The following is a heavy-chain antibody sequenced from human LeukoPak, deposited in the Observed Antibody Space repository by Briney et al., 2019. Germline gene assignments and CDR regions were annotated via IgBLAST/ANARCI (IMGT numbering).Heavy chain of an antibody. CDR2: ISSSSSYI. Sequence: GGSLRLSCAASGFTFSSYSMNWVRQAPGKGLEWVSSISSSSSYIYYADSVKGRFTISRDNAKNSLYLQMNSLGAEDTAVYYCARDHTLLRFLEWLPFDYWGQGTLVTVSS. CDR1: GFTFSSYS. CDR3: ARDHTLLRFLEWLPFDY. V-gene: IGHV3-21*01. D-gene: IGHD3-3*01. J-gene: IGHJ4*02.